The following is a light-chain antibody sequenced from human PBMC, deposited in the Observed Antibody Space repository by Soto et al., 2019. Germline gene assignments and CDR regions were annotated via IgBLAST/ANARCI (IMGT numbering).Light chain of an antibody. Sequence: QSVLTQPASVSGSPGQSITISCTGTSSDVGNYNLVSWYQQHPGKAPKLMTYEVNKRPSGVSDRFSGSKSGDTASLTISGLQAEDEADYYCCSYAASDTFVFGVGTKLTVL. CDR3: CSYAASDTFV. CDR2: EVN. V-gene: IGLV2-23*02. J-gene: IGLJ1*01. CDR1: SSDVGNYNL.